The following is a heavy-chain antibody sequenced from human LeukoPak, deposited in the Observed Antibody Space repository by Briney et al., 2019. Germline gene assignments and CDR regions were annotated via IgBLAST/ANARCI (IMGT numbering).Heavy chain of an antibody. Sequence: GGSLRLFCAASGFTFSSYWMHWVRHAPGKGLVWVSRINSDGSSTSYADSVKGRFTISRDNSNNTLYLQMNSLRAEDTAVYYCAKDRETTASGTFDYWGQGTLVTVSS. CDR1: GFTFSSYW. CDR2: INSDGSST. D-gene: IGHD6-13*01. CDR3: AKDRETTASGTFDY. V-gene: IGHV3-74*01. J-gene: IGHJ4*02.